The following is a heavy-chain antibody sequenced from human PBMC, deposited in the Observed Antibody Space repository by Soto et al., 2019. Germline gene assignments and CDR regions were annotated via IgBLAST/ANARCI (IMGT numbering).Heavy chain of an antibody. CDR3: ARAGIAVAGTYYYYGMDV. CDR2: IYTSGST. V-gene: IGHV4-4*07. CDR1: GGSISSYY. Sequence: SETLSLTCTVSGGSISSYYWSWIRQPAGKGLEWIGRIYTSGSTNYNPSLKSRVTMSVDTSKNQFSLKLSSVTAADTAVYYCARAGIAVAGTYYYYGMDVWGQGTTVTVSS. J-gene: IGHJ6*02. D-gene: IGHD6-19*01.